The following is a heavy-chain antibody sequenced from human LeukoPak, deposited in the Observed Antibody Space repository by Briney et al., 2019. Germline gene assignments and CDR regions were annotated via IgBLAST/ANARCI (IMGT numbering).Heavy chain of an antibody. CDR3: ARKYNVRGWYYYYYMDV. V-gene: IGHV1-8*01. D-gene: IGHD3-10*02. J-gene: IGHJ6*03. CDR2: MNPNSGNT. Sequence: GASVKVSCKASGYTFTSYDINWVRQATGQGLEWMGWMNPNSGNTGYAQKFQGRVTMTRNTSISTAYMELSSLRSEDTPVYYCARKYNVRGWYYYYYMDVWGKGTTVTVSS. CDR1: GYTFTSYD.